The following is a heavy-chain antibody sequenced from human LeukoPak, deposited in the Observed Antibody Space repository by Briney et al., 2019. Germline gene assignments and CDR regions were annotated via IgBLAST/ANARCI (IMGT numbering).Heavy chain of an antibody. CDR1: GFTFSSYW. Sequence: GGSLRLSCAASGFTFSSYWMHWVRQAPGKGLVWVSRINSDGSSTSYADSVKGRFTISRDNAKNTLYLQMNSLRAEDTAVYYCARDREAGKWLPTGYWGQGTLVTASS. V-gene: IGHV3-74*01. CDR2: INSDGSST. D-gene: IGHD6-19*01. J-gene: IGHJ4*02. CDR3: ARDREAGKWLPTGY.